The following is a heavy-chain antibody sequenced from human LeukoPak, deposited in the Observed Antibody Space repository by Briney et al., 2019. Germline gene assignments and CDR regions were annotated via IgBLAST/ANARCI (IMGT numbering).Heavy chain of an antibody. CDR3: AKDQRAGYFDWAIDY. J-gene: IGHJ4*02. CDR1: GFTFSSYA. D-gene: IGHD3-9*01. CDR2: ISGSGGST. Sequence: GGSLRLSCAASGFTFSSYAMSWVRQAPGKGLEWVSAISGSGGSTYYADSVKGRFTIPRDNSKNTLYLQTNSLRAEDTAVYYCAKDQRAGYFDWAIDYWGQGTLVTVSS. V-gene: IGHV3-23*01.